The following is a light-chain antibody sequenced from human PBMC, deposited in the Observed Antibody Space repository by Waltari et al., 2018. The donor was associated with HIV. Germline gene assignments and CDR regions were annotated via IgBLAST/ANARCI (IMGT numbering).Light chain of an antibody. CDR2: VGNGWVVV. CDR1: SGHSNYN. CDR3: GADHGSGSNFVWV. J-gene: IGLJ3*02. V-gene: IGLV9-49*01. Sequence: QPVLTKPPSASACLGGSVTLPCTLTSGHSNYNVDWYPQTPGKGPRFVTRVGNGWVVVSRGGGVRCRVSDLGSGRSRCVSVKNIQKEGEGDYRCGADHGSGSNFVWVDGGGTKRTVL.